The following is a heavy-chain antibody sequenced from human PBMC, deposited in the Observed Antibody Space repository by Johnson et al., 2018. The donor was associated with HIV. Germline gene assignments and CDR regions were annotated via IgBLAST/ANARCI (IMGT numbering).Heavy chain of an antibody. V-gene: IGHV3-30*04. J-gene: IGHJ3*02. CDR2: ISYDGSNK. CDR1: GFTFSSYA. Sequence: QVKLVESGGGVVRPGGSLRLSCAASGFTFSSYAMHWVRQAPGKGLEWVAVISYDGSNKYYADSVKGRFTISRDNAKNSLYLRMNSLRAEDTAVYYCAREGFWSGLIAFDIWGQGTMVTVSS. CDR3: AREGFWSGLIAFDI. D-gene: IGHD3-3*01.